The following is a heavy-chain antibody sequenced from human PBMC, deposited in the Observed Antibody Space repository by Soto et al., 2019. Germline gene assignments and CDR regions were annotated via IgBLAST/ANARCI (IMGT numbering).Heavy chain of an antibody. CDR3: ARRAAYSSSYFFDY. CDR2: VDWDDDK. J-gene: IGHJ4*02. D-gene: IGHD6-6*01. CDR1: GFSLRTSGMC. Sequence: SGPTLVNPTQTLTLTCTFSGFSLRTSGMCVSWIRRPPGKALEWLALVDWDDDKYYNTSLKTRLTISRDTSKNQVVLTMTNMDPVDTATYYCARRAAYSSSYFFDYWGQGSLVTVSS. V-gene: IGHV2-70*12.